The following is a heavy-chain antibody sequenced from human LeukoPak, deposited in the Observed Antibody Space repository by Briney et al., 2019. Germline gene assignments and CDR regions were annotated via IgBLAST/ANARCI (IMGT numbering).Heavy chain of an antibody. J-gene: IGHJ4*02. CDR1: GFTFSSYG. V-gene: IGHV3-30*02. Sequence: GGSLRLSCAASGFTFSSYGMHWVRQAPGKGLEWVAFIRYDGSNKYYADSVEGRFTISRDNSKNTLYLQMNSLRAEDTAVYYCAKDRMGATVFDYWGQGTLVTVSS. CDR2: IRYDGSNK. D-gene: IGHD1-26*01. CDR3: AKDRMGATVFDY.